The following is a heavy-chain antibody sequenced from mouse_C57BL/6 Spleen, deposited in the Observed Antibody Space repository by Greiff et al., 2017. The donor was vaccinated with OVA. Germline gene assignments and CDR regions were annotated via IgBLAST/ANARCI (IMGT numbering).Heavy chain of an antibody. D-gene: IGHD1-1*01. CDR1: GFTFTDYY. CDR2: IRNKANGYTT. CDR3: ARLYGSLDY. J-gene: IGHJ2*01. Sequence: EVQRVESGGGLVQPGGSLSLSCAASGFTFTDYYMSWVRQPPGKALEWLGFIRNKANGYTTEYSASVKGRFTISRDNSQSILYLQMNALRAEDSATYYCARLYGSLDYWGQGTTLTVSS. V-gene: IGHV7-3*01.